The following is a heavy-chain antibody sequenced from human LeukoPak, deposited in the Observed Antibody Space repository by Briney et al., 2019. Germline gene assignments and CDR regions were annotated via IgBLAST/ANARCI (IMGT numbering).Heavy chain of an antibody. J-gene: IGHJ4*02. V-gene: IGHV1-18*01. CDR1: GGTFSSYA. CDR3: ARDPDFWSGYYDLDY. CDR2: ISAYNGNT. D-gene: IGHD3-3*01. Sequence: ASVKVSCKASGGTFSSYAISWVRQAPGQGLEWMGWISAYNGNTNYAQKLQGRVTMTTDTSTSTAYMELRSLRSDDTAVYYCARDPDFWSGYYDLDYWGQGTLVTVSS.